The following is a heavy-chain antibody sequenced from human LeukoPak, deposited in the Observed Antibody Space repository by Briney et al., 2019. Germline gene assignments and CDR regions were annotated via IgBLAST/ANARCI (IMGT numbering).Heavy chain of an antibody. V-gene: IGHV4-59*01. J-gene: IGHJ4*02. CDR2: IYYSGST. Sequence: SETLSLTCTVSGGSISSDHWNWIRQPPGKGLEWIGCIYYSGSTYYNPSLKSRVTISVDTSKNQFSLKLSSVTAADTAVYYCAIRLLGVYYFDYWGQGTLVTVSS. CDR3: AIRLLGVYYFDY. CDR1: GGSISSDH. D-gene: IGHD2-8*02.